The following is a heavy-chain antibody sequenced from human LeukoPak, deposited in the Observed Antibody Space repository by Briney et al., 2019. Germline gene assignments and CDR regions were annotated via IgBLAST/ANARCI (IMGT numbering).Heavy chain of an antibody. CDR1: GFTFSSYW. Sequence: GGSLRLSCAASGFTFSSYWMSWVRQAPGKGLEWVAVRSYDGSNKYYADSVKGRFTISRDNSKNTLYLQMSSLRVEDTAVYYCARARGGNHRYPFDLWGQGTLVTVST. CDR3: ARARGGNHRYPFDL. V-gene: IGHV3-30*03. D-gene: IGHD3-16*02. J-gene: IGHJ4*02. CDR2: RSYDGSNK.